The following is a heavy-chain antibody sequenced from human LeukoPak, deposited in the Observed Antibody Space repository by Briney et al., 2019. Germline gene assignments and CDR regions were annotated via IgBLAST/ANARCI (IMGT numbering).Heavy chain of an antibody. CDR2: ISSTGTYI. CDR1: GFTFRTYS. D-gene: IGHD4-11*01. Sequence: GGSLRLSCSASGFTFRTYSMDWLRQAPGKGLEGVSSISSTGTYIYYAASVKGRFTVSRDDARNSLYLQMNNLRADDTALYFCARVGDYTDYAPDFSGQGTLVTVSS. V-gene: IGHV3-21*01. CDR3: ARVGDYTDYAPDF. J-gene: IGHJ4*02.